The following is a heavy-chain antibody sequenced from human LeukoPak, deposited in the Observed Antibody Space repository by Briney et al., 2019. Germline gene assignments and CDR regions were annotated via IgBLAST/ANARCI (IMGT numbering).Heavy chain of an antibody. Sequence: PGGSLRLSCAASGFTFNRYNMNWVRRAPGKGLEWVSSISTSSSYIYYADSVRGRFTISRDNAKNSLYLQMNSLRAEDTAVYSCARGKTSQNIVTRKTYNWFDPWGQGTLVTVSS. D-gene: IGHD2/OR15-2a*01. V-gene: IGHV3-21*01. CDR2: ISTSSSYI. J-gene: IGHJ5*02. CDR1: GFTFNRYN. CDR3: ARGKTSQNIVTRKTYNWFDP.